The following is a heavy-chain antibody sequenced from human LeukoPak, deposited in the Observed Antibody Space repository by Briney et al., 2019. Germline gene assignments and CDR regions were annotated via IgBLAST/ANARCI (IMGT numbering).Heavy chain of an antibody. CDR3: AKARVVAVAGRNYYYYYMDV. CDR1: GFTFSSYG. D-gene: IGHD6-19*01. J-gene: IGHJ6*03. V-gene: IGHV3-23*01. Sequence: GGSLRLSCAASGFTFSSYGMSWVRQAPGKGLEWVSAISGSGGSTYYADSVKGRFTISRDNSKNTLYLQMNSLRAEDTAVYYCAKARVVAVAGRNYYYYYMDVWGKGTTVTISS. CDR2: ISGSGGST.